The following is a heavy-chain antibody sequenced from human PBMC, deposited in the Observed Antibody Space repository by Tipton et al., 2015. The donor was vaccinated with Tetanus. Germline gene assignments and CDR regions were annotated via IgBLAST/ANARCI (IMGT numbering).Heavy chain of an antibody. CDR1: GYSSTKFA. Sequence: QLVQSGAEVKKPGASVKVSCKASGYSSTKFAISWVRQAPGQGLEWVGWINAYNGNTNYAQRFEGRVTMTTDTSTSTAYMELRGLRSDDTAVYFCVRDKVGGITGFDHWGQGPLVTVSS. V-gene: IGHV1-18*01. CDR2: INAYNGNT. D-gene: IGHD1-26*01. J-gene: IGHJ4*02. CDR3: VRDKVGGITGFDH.